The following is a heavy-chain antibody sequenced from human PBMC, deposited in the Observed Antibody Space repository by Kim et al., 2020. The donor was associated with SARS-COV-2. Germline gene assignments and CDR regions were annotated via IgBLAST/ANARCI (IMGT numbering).Heavy chain of an antibody. CDR1: GGTFSSYA. J-gene: IGHJ5*02. CDR2: IIPIFGTA. Sequence: SVKVSCKASGGTFSSYAISWVRQAPGQGLEWMGGIIPIFGTANYAQKFQGRVTITADESTSTAYMELSSLRSEDTAVYYCARDTYYYDRNWFDPWGQGTLVTVSS. V-gene: IGHV1-69*13. CDR3: ARDTYYYDRNWFDP. D-gene: IGHD3-22*01.